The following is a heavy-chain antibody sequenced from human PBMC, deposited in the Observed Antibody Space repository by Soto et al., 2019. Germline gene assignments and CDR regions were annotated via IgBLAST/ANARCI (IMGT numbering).Heavy chain of an antibody. CDR3: ARARIVAVSGRTGGYYYYAMDL. CDR2: VIPRFGTT. CDR1: GGTFTSYS. Sequence: QVQLEQSGAEVKRPGSSVKVSCRASGGTFTSYSINWVRRAPGQGPEWMGAVIPRFGTTTYAQRFEGRVTGTADASTSTVFMEMNGLRSEDTAVYFCARARIVAVSGRTGGYYYYAMDLWGQGTAVIVSS. J-gene: IGHJ6*02. V-gene: IGHV1-69*01. D-gene: IGHD2-2*01.